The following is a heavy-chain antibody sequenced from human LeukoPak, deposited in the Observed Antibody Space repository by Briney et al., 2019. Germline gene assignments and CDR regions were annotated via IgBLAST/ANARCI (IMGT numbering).Heavy chain of an antibody. J-gene: IGHJ4*02. Sequence: PGGSLRLSCAASGFTVSSNYMSWVRQAPGKGLEWVSVIYSGGSTYYADSVKGRFTISRDNSRNTLYLQMNSLRAEDTAVYYCAREIRLLTGYPAYYFDYWGRGTLVTVSS. CDR3: AREIRLLTGYPAYYFDY. V-gene: IGHV3-66*02. CDR2: IYSGGST. D-gene: IGHD3-9*01. CDR1: GFTVSSNY.